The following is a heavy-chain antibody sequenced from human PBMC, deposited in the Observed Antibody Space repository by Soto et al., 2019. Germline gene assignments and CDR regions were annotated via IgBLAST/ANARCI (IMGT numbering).Heavy chain of an antibody. Sequence: QTLSLTCVISGDSVSSSSVAWNWVRQSPSRGLARLGRTYYRSRWYSDSAVSVRGRIVINADTSKNQFSLQLNSVTPEDTAVYFCARREEDSDYYYSGLDVWGQG. J-gene: IGHJ6*02. CDR1: GDSVSSSSVA. D-gene: IGHD2-15*01. V-gene: IGHV6-1*01. CDR3: ARREEDSDYYYSGLDV. CDR2: TYYRSRWYS.